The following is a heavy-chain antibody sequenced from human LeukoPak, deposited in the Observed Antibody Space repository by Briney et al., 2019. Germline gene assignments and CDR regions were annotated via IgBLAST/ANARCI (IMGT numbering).Heavy chain of an antibody. Sequence: GGSLRLSCAASGFTFSSYGMSWVRQAPGKGLEWVSAISGSGGGTYYADSVKGRFTISRDNSKNTLYLQMNSLRAEDTAVYYCAKGTVVVPTPDYWGQGTLVTVSS. V-gene: IGHV3-23*01. CDR3: AKGTVVVPTPDY. J-gene: IGHJ4*02. CDR1: GFTFSSYG. D-gene: IGHD2-2*01. CDR2: ISGSGGGT.